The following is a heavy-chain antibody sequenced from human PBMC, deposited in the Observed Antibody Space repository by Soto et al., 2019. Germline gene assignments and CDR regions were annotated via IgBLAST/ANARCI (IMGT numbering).Heavy chain of an antibody. V-gene: IGHV3-21*01. CDR3: ARDSSSWSIWFDP. J-gene: IGHJ5*02. D-gene: IGHD6-13*01. CDR1: GFTFSSYN. CDR2: ISSSGAYI. Sequence: EVQLVESGGGLVKPGGSLRLSCAASGFTFSSYNMKWVRQAPGKGLEWVSSISSSGAYIKYADSVKGRFTISRDNAKNSLYLQMNSLRFEDTAVYYCARDSSSWSIWFDPWGQGTLVTVSS.